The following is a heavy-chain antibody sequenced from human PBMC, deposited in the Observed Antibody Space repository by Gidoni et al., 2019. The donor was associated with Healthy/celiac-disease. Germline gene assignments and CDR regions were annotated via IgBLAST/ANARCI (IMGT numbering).Heavy chain of an antibody. J-gene: IGHJ3*02. CDR2: ISSSGSTI. Sequence: EVPLVASGGGLVQPGGSLRLSCAASGFTFSSYEMNWVRQAPGKGLEWVSYISSSGSTIYYADSVKGRFTISRDNAKNALYLQMNSLRAEDTAVYYCAREGAWAFDIWGQGTMVTVSS. V-gene: IGHV3-48*03. CDR3: AREGAWAFDI. D-gene: IGHD3-16*01. CDR1: GFTFSSYE.